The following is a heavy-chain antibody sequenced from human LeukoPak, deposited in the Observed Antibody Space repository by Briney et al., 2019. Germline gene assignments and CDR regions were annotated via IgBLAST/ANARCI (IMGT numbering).Heavy chain of an antibody. V-gene: IGHV4-34*01. CDR1: GGSFSGYY. CDR3: ARGRVAAAGINWFDP. J-gene: IGHJ5*02. Sequence: SETLSLTCAVYGGSFSGYYWSWIRQPPGKGMEWIGEINHSGSTNYNPSLKSRVTISVDTSKNQFSLKLSSVTAADTAVYYCARGRVAAAGINWFDPWGQGTLVTVSS. CDR2: INHSGST. D-gene: IGHD6-13*01.